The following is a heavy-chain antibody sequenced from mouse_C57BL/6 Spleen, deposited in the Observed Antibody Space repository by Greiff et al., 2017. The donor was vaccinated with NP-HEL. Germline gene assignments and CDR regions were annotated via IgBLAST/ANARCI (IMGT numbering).Heavy chain of an antibody. D-gene: IGHD1-1*01. Sequence: QVQLQQSGAELVKPGASVKLSCKASGYTFTSYWMHWVKQRPGQGLEWIGMIHPNSGSTNYNEKFKSKATLTVDKSSSTAYMQLSSLTSEDSAVYYCASDYGSSRGFAYWGQGTLVTVSA. CDR3: ASDYGSSRGFAY. CDR1: GYTFTSYW. CDR2: IHPNSGST. V-gene: IGHV1-64*01. J-gene: IGHJ3*01.